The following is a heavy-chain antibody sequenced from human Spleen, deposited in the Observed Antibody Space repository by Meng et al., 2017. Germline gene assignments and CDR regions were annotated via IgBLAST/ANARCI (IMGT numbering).Heavy chain of an antibody. CDR1: GYTFTGYS. Sequence: ASVKVTRKVSGYTFTGYSMHWVRQAPGQGLEWMGRITPNTGGTIYGQKFQGRVTMTWDTSISTVYMELSRLTYDDTTVYYCAREGRGGSSEFDYWGQGTLVTVSS. D-gene: IGHD5-18*01. J-gene: IGHJ4*02. CDR3: AREGRGGSSEFDY. CDR2: ITPNTGGT. V-gene: IGHV1-2*06.